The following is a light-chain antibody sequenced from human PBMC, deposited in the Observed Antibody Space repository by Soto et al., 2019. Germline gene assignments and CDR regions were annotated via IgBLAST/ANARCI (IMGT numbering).Light chain of an antibody. CDR2: EVS. Sequence: QSALTQPASVSGSPRQSITISCTGTSSDVGGYNYVSWYQQHPGKAPKLMIYEVSNRPSGVSNRFSGSKSGNTASLTISGLQAEDEADYYCQSYDSTLSARYVFGTGTKLTVL. V-gene: IGLV2-14*01. CDR1: SSDVGGYNY. CDR3: QSYDSTLSARYV. J-gene: IGLJ1*01.